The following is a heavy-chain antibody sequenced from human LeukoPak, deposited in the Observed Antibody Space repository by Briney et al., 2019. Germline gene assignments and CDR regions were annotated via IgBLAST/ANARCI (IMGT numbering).Heavy chain of an antibody. CDR1: GYSISSGYY. J-gene: IGHJ5*02. CDR3: AGIAAGWFDP. Sequence: SETLSLTCTVSGYSISSGYYWGWIRQPPGKGLEWIGSIYHSGSTNYNPSLKRRVTISVDTSKNQFSLKLSSVTAADTAVYYCAGIAAGWFDPWGQGTLVTVSS. CDR2: IYHSGST. D-gene: IGHD6-25*01. V-gene: IGHV4-38-2*02.